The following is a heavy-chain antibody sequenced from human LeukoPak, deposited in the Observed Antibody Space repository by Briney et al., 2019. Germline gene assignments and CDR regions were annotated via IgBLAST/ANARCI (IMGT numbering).Heavy chain of an antibody. CDR3: ARGYCTNAVCSLGPTQA. J-gene: IGHJ4*02. Sequence: WVRQAPGKGLEWIGSIYYSGSTYYNPSLKSRVTISVDTSKNQFSLKLSSVTAADTAVYYCARGYCTNAVCSLGPTQAWGQGTLVTVSS. D-gene: IGHD2-8*01. V-gene: IGHV4-39*07. CDR2: IYYSGST.